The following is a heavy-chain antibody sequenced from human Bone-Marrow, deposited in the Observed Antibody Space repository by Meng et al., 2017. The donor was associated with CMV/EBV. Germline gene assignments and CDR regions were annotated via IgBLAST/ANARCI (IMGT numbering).Heavy chain of an antibody. CDR3: ARAIVGATLDAFDI. CDR1: GFTFSSYS. CDR2: ISSSSSYI. D-gene: IGHD1-26*01. J-gene: IGHJ3*02. Sequence: GESLKISCAASGFTFSSYSMNLVRQAPGKGLEWVSSISSSSSYIYYADSVKGRFTISRDNAKNSLYLQMNSLRAEDTAVYYCARAIVGATLDAFDIWGQGTMVTVSS. V-gene: IGHV3-21*01.